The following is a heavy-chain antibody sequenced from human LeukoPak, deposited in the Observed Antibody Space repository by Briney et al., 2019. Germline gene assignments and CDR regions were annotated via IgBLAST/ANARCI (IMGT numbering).Heavy chain of an antibody. CDR2: IYSGGST. V-gene: IGHV3-66*01. CDR1: GFTVGINY. CDR3: ARDSPRTGRYFDWLLFDY. Sequence: GGSLRLSCAACGFTVGINYMSWVRQAPGKGLEWVPVIYSGGSTYYADSVKGGFTISRDNSKNTLYLQMNSLRAEDTAVYYCARDSPRTGRYFDWLLFDYWGQGTLVTVSS. D-gene: IGHD3-9*01. J-gene: IGHJ4*02.